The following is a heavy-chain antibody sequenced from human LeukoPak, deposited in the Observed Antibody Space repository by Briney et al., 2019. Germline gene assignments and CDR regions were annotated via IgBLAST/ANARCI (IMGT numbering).Heavy chain of an antibody. CDR3: AKGTPVIAVAELDY. V-gene: IGHV3-23*01. J-gene: IGHJ4*02. CDR2: ISASGKTT. Sequence: QPGGTLRLSCAASGFTFSNYGMGWVRQAPGQGLEWVSIISASGKTTNYADSVKGRFTISRDNSKNTLYLQMNSLRAEDTAVYYCAKGTPVIAVAELDYWGQGTLVTVSS. CDR1: GFTFSNYG. D-gene: IGHD6-19*01.